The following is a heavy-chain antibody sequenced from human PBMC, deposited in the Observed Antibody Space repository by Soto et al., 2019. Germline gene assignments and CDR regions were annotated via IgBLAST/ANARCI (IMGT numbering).Heavy chain of an antibody. D-gene: IGHD5-12*01. J-gene: IGHJ2*01. V-gene: IGHV3-30*18. CDR1: GFTFSSYG. CDR3: AKAYDLGWYFDL. CDR2: ISYDGSNK. Sequence: QVQLVESGGGVVQPGRSLRLSCAASGFTFSSYGMHWVRQAPGKGLEWVAVISYDGSNKYYADSVKGRFTISRDNSKNTLYLQMNSLRAEDTAVYYCAKAYDLGWYFDLWGRGTLVTVSS.